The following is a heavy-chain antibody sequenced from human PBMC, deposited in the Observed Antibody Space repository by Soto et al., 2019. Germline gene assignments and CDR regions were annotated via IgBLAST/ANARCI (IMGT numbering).Heavy chain of an antibody. CDR3: ARSPYSSGWYESYDY. CDR2: IIPIFGTA. V-gene: IGHV1-69*13. J-gene: IGHJ4*02. CDR1: GGTFSSYA. Sequence: GASVKVSCKASGGTFSSYAISWVRQAPGQGLEWMGGIIPIFGTANYAQKFQGRVTITADESTSTAYMELSSLRSEDTAVYYCARSPYSSGWYESYDYWGQGTLVTVSS. D-gene: IGHD6-19*01.